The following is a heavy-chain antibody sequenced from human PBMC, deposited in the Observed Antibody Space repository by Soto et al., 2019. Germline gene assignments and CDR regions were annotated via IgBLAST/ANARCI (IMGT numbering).Heavy chain of an antibody. CDR1: GFTFSSYA. D-gene: IGHD3-22*01. CDR2: ISGSGGST. Sequence: GGSLRLSCAASGFTFSSYAMSWVRQAPGKGLEWVSAISGSGGSTYYADSVKGRFTISRDNSKNTLYLQMNSLRAEDTAVYYCAKVHYYDSCGYYPTSPDAFESWGQGTMVPVSS. CDR3: AKVHYYDSCGYYPTSPDAFES. V-gene: IGHV3-23*01. J-gene: IGHJ3*02.